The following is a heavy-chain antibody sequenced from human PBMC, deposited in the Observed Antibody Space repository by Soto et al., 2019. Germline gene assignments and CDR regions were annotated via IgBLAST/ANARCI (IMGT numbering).Heavy chain of an antibody. CDR1: GGSFSGYY. CDR3: ARVPPRYCSSTSCYGYWFDP. V-gene: IGHV4-34*01. Sequence: SETLSLTCAVYGGSFSGYYWSWIRQPPGKGLEWIGEINHSGSTNYNPSLKSRVTISVDTSKNQFSLKLSSVTAADTAVYYCARVPPRYCSSTSCYGYWFDPWGQGTLVTVSS. D-gene: IGHD2-2*01. CDR2: INHSGST. J-gene: IGHJ5*02.